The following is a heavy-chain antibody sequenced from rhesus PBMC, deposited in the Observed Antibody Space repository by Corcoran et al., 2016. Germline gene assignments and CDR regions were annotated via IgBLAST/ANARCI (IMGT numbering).Heavy chain of an antibody. CDR1: GGSISSGYYY. CDR3: ARMNTVYWYFDL. D-gene: IGHD4-23*01. V-gene: IGHV4-122*02. Sequence: QVQLQESGPGLVKPSETLSLTCAVSGGSISSGYYYWSWTRQPPGKGLEWIGYITDNGRTTYSPALKSRVTISRDTSKNQFSLKLSSVTAADTAVYYCARMNTVYWYFDLWGPGTPITISS. CDR2: ITDNGRT. J-gene: IGHJ2*01.